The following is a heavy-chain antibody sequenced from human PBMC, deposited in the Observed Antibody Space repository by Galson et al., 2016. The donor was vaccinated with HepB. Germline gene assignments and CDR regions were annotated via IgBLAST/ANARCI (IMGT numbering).Heavy chain of an antibody. CDR2: ISGSGSGS. CDR1: GFTFSSYA. Sequence: SLRLSCAASGFTFSSYAMSWVRQAPGKGLEWVSAISGSGSGSYSADSVKGRFTISRDNSKNTLYLQLNSLRAEDTAVDYCAKFWNGYIDYWGQGTLVTVSS. D-gene: IGHD3-3*01. V-gene: IGHV3-23*01. J-gene: IGHJ4*02. CDR3: AKFWNGYIDY.